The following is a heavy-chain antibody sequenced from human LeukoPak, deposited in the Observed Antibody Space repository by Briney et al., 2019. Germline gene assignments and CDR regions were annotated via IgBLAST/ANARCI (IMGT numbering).Heavy chain of an antibody. J-gene: IGHJ5*02. D-gene: IGHD2-21*01. V-gene: IGHV3-30*02. CDR2: IRYDGSDK. CDR1: GFVFNTYG. CDR3: ARTGAYCGGDCKANFDP. Sequence: GGSLRLSCVASGFVFNTYGMHWVRKAPGKGLECVAFIRYDGSDKYYADSVKGRFTISRDNSKNTLYLVMNTLMTDDTAVYYCARTGAYCGGDCKANFDPWGLGTMVTVSS.